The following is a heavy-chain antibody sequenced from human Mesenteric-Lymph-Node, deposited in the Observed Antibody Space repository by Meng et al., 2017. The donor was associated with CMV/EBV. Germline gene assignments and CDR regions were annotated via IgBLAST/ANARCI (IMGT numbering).Heavy chain of an antibody. V-gene: IGHV4-61*01. CDR3: AKGGRMTTVTTL. Sequence: SETLSLTCTVSGGSVNSGSYYWSWIRQPPGKRLEWIGYIYYSGSTHYNPSLKSRVTISVDTSKNQFSLKLSSVTAADTAVYYCAKGGRMTTVTTLWGQGTLVTVSS. CDR1: GGSVNSGSYY. CDR2: IYYSGST. J-gene: IGHJ4*02. D-gene: IGHD4-11*01.